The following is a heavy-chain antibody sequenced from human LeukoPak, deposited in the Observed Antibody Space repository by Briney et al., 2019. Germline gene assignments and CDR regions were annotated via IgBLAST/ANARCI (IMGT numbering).Heavy chain of an antibody. J-gene: IGHJ4*02. CDR2: TYPGDSDT. D-gene: IGHD2-2*01. CDR3: TRHVGFCSSTSCYPFYDY. CDR1: GYSFTSYW. Sequence: GESLKISCKGSGYSFTSYWIGWVRQMPGKGLEWMGITYPGDSDTRYSPSFQGQVTISADKSISTAYLQWSSLKASDTAIYFCTRHVGFCSSTSCYPFYDYWGQGTLVTVSS. V-gene: IGHV5-51*01.